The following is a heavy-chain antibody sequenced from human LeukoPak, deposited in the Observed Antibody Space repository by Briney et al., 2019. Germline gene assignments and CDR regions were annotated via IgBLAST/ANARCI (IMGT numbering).Heavy chain of an antibody. CDR1: GSTFTTYS. J-gene: IGHJ4*02. Sequence: GGSLRLSCAASGSTFTTYSMDWVRQAPGKGLEWVSSISGSSSYIYYADSVKGRFTISRDNAKNSLFLQMNSLRAEDTAVYYCASRPYDNSGYYYVWGQGTLVAVSS. V-gene: IGHV3-21*01. CDR3: ASRPYDNSGYYYV. CDR2: ISGSSSYI. D-gene: IGHD3-22*01.